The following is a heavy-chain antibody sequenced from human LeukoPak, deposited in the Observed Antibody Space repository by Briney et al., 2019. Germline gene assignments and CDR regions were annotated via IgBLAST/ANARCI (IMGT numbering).Heavy chain of an antibody. CDR1: GFTFSSYG. Sequence: GGSLRLSCAASGFTFSSYGMSWVRQAPGKGLEWVSAISGSGGSTYYADSVKGRFTISRDNSKNTLYLQMNSLRAEDTAVYYCAKTEGYFDWLLRLDYWGQGTLVTVSS. V-gene: IGHV3-23*01. CDR3: AKTEGYFDWLLRLDY. CDR2: ISGSGGST. J-gene: IGHJ4*02. D-gene: IGHD3-9*01.